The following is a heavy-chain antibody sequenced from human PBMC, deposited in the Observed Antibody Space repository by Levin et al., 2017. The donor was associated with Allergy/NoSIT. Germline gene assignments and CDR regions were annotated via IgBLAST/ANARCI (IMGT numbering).Heavy chain of an antibody. Sequence: TLSLTLTCTFSGFSLSTSGVGVGWIRQPPGKALEWLALIYWNDDKRYSPSLKSRLTITKDTSKNQVVLTMTNMDPVDTATYYCAHSIIVEEYYDILTGYYSYWGQGTLVTVSS. V-gene: IGHV2-5*01. CDR3: AHSIIVEEYYDILTGYYSY. J-gene: IGHJ4*02. D-gene: IGHD3-9*01. CDR2: IYWNDDK. CDR1: GFSLSTSGVG.